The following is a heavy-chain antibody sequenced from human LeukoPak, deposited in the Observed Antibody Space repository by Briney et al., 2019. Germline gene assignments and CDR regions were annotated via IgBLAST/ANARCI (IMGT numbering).Heavy chain of an antibody. D-gene: IGHD3-10*01. J-gene: IGHJ4*02. CDR3: ARSPRVRGVIRYFDY. CDR2: ISRSSSYI. Sequence: GGSLRLSCAASGFTFSTYSMNWVRQAPGKGLEWVSSISRSSSYIYYADSVKGRFTISRDSAKNSLYLQMGSLRAEDMAVYYCARSPRVRGVIRYFDYWGQGTLVTVSS. V-gene: IGHV3-21*01. CDR1: GFTFSTYS.